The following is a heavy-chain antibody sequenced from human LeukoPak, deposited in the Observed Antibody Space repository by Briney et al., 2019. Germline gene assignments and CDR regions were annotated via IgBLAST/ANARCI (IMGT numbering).Heavy chain of an antibody. D-gene: IGHD6-13*01. CDR1: GGSISSYY. J-gene: IGHJ5*02. Sequence: SSETLSLTCTVSGGSISSYYWSWIRQPAGKGLEWIERIYTSGSTNYNPSLKSRVTMSVDTSKNQFSLKLSSVTAADTAVYYCASEPYSSSWYGQNWFDPWGQGTLVTVSS. V-gene: IGHV4-4*07. CDR3: ASEPYSSSWYGQNWFDP. CDR2: IYTSGST.